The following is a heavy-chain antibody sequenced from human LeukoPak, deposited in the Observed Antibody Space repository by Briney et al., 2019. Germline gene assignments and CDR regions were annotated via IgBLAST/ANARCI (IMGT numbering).Heavy chain of an antibody. CDR3: ARDGWELLSHYYGMDV. Sequence: GGSLRLSCAASGFTFSSYGMHWVRQAPGKGLEWVAVIWYDGSNKYYADSVKSRFTISRDNSKNTLYLQMNSLRAEDTAVYYCARDGWELLSHYYGMDVWGQGTTVTVSS. V-gene: IGHV3-33*01. D-gene: IGHD1-26*01. CDR2: IWYDGSNK. CDR1: GFTFSSYG. J-gene: IGHJ6*02.